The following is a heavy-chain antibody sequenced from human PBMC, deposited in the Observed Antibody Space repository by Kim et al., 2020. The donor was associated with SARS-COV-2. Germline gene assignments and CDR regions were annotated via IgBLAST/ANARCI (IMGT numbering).Heavy chain of an antibody. CDR1: GFTFSSYA. D-gene: IGHD4-17*01. Sequence: GGSLRLSCAASGFTFSSYAMSWVRQAPGKGLEWVSAISGSGGSTYYADSVKGRFTISRDNSKNTLYLQMNSLRADDTAVYYCAKVGGLYGAGPYYGMDVGGEGTTATAS. CDR3: AKVGGLYGAGPYYGMDV. J-gene: IGHJ6*02. CDR2: ISGSGGST. V-gene: IGHV3-23*01.